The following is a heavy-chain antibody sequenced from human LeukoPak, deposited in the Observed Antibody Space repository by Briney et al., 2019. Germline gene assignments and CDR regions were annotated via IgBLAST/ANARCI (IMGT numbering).Heavy chain of an antibody. CDR2: IWYDGSNK. CDR1: GFTFSSYA. D-gene: IGHD1-26*01. J-gene: IGHJ1*01. V-gene: IGHV3-30*04. Sequence: GGSLRLSCAASGFTFSSYAMHWVRQAPGKGLEWVAVIWYDGSNKYYADSVRGRFTISRDNSKNTLYLQMNSLRAEDTAVYYCAKDPGRYFQHWGQGTLVTVSS. CDR3: AKDPGRYFQH.